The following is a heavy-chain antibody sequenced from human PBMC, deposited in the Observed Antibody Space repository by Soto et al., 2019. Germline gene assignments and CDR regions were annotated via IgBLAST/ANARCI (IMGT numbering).Heavy chain of an antibody. CDR3: AXTLFGIYDSSANWFDP. CDR1: GFSLSTSGVG. D-gene: IGHD3-22*01. J-gene: IGHJ5*02. CDR2: IYWDDDK. Sequence: QITLKESGPTLVKPTQTLTLTCTFSGFSLSTSGVGVGWIRQPPGKALEWLALIYWDDDKRYSPSLKSRLTITKXTSKNXVVLTMXNXXXXXTATYYXAXTLFGIYDSSANWFDPWGQGTLVTVSS. V-gene: IGHV2-5*02.